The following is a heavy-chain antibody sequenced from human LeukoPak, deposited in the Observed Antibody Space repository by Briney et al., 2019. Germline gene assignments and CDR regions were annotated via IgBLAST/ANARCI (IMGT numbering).Heavy chain of an antibody. Sequence: ASVKVSCKASGYTFTSYYMHWVRQAPGQGLELMGIINPSGGSTSYAQKFQGRVSMTRDMSTSTVYMELSSLRSEDTAVYYCARGIGDRFRLQHVIDYWGQGTLVTVSS. CDR3: ARGIGDRFRLQHVIDY. CDR1: GYTFTSYY. J-gene: IGHJ4*02. CDR2: INPSGGST. D-gene: IGHD2-21*02. V-gene: IGHV1-46*01.